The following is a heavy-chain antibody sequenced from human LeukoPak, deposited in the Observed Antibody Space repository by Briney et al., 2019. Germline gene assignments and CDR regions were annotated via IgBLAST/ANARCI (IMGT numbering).Heavy chain of an antibody. V-gene: IGHV3-33*01. Sequence: GGSLRLSCAASGFTFSSYGMHWVRQAPGKGLEWVAVIWYDGSNRYYADSVKGRFTISRDNPKNTLYLQMNSLRAEDTAVYYCARDGYCSSTSCAPGDYWGQGTLVTVSS. J-gene: IGHJ4*02. CDR3: ARDGYCSSTSCAPGDY. CDR2: IWYDGSNR. CDR1: GFTFSSYG. D-gene: IGHD2-2*03.